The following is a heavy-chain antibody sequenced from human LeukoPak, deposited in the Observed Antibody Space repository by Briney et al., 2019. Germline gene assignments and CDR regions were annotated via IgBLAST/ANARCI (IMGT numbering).Heavy chain of an antibody. CDR2: IYYSGST. Sequence: SETLSLTCTVSGGSISSYYWSWIRQPPGKGLEWIGYIYYSGSTNYNPSLMSRVTISVDTSKNQFSLKLSSVTAADTAVYYCARSRDGYNSVVQNFDYWGQGTLVTVSS. D-gene: IGHD5-24*01. CDR3: ARSRDGYNSVVQNFDY. J-gene: IGHJ4*02. CDR1: GGSISSYY. V-gene: IGHV4-59*01.